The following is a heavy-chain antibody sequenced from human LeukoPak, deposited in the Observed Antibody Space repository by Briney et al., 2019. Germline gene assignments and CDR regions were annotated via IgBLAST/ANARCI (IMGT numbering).Heavy chain of an antibody. J-gene: IGHJ4*02. CDR1: GFTFSSYG. V-gene: IGHV3-48*03. CDR2: ISSSGSTI. D-gene: IGHD3-10*01. Sequence: GRSLRLFCAPSGFTFSSYGMNSVRQAPGKWLEWVSYISSSGSTIYYADSVKGRFTISRDNAKNSLYLQMNSLRAEDTAVYYCARVPSRLWFGELSHWGQGTLVTVSS. CDR3: ARVPSRLWFGELSH.